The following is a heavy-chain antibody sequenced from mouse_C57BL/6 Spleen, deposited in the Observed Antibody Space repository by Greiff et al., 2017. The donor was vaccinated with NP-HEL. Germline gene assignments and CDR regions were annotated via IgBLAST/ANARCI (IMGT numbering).Heavy chain of an antibody. CDR2: IWTGGGT. CDR1: GFSLTSYA. Sequence: VQLKESGPGLVAPSQSLSITCTVSGFSLTSYAISWVRQPPGKGLEWLGVIWTGGGTNYNSALKSRLSIRKDNSKSQVFLKMNSMQTTDTARYYCARNDYYDLWFAYWGKGTLVTVSA. V-gene: IGHV2-9-1*01. J-gene: IGHJ3*01. CDR3: ARNDYYDLWFAY. D-gene: IGHD1-1*01.